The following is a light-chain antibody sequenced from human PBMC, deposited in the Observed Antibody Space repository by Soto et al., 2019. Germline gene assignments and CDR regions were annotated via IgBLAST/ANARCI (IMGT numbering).Light chain of an antibody. Sequence: DIVMTQSPDSLAVSLGERATINCKSSQSVLYSSNNKNYLAWYQQKPGQPPKLLIYWASTRESGVPDRFSGSGSGTDCTPTISSLQAEDVAVYYCQQYYSTSYTFGQGTKLEIK. CDR3: QQYYSTSYT. J-gene: IGKJ2*01. V-gene: IGKV4-1*01. CDR2: WAS. CDR1: QSVLYSSNNKNY.